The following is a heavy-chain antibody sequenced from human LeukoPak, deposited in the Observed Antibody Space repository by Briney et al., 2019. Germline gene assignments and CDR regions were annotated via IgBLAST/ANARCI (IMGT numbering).Heavy chain of an antibody. Sequence: ASVKVSCKASGYTFTSYGISWVRQAPGQGLEWMGWISAYNGNTNYAQKLQGRVTMTTDTSTSTAYMELRSLRSDDTAVYYCARYCSGGSCFLGAFDIWGQGTMVTVSS. CDR2: ISAYNGNT. J-gene: IGHJ3*02. V-gene: IGHV1-18*01. D-gene: IGHD2-15*01. CDR3: ARYCSGGSCFLGAFDI. CDR1: GYTFTSYG.